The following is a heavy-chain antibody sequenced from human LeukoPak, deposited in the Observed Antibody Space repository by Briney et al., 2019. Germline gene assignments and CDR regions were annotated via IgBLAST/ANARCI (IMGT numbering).Heavy chain of an antibody. CDR3: ARDRVGGSGWCS. J-gene: IGHJ4*02. V-gene: IGHV1-2*02. Sequence: ASVKVSCKASGYTFTGYYMHWVRQAPGQGLEWMGWINPNSGGTNYAQKFQGRVTMTRDTSISTAYMELSRLRSDDTAVYYCARDRVGGSGWCSWGQGTLVTVSS. CDR1: GYTFTGYY. D-gene: IGHD6-19*01. CDR2: INPNSGGT.